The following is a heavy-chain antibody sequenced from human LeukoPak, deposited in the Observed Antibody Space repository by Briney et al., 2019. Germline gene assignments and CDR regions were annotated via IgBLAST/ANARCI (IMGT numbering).Heavy chain of an antibody. CDR1: GXSISDYY. J-gene: IGHJ4*02. V-gene: IGHV4-4*07. CDR2: IYTSGGT. D-gene: IGHD6-19*01. CDR3: ARAAEYSSGWYLFDY. Sequence: PSQTLSLTWTVSGXSISDYYGTWIPQPAGKGLEWIGRIYTSGGTNYNPSLKRRVTMSVETSQKQCSLKVSSVTAAGTAMYYCARAAEYSSGWYLFDYWGQGILVTVSA.